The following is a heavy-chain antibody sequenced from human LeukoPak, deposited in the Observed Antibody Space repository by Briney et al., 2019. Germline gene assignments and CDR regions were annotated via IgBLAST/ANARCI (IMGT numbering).Heavy chain of an antibody. CDR1: GGNFNNYA. V-gene: IGHV1-69*13. J-gene: IGHJ3*02. Sequence: SVKVSCKASGGNFNNYAISWVRQAPGQGLEWFGGVIPMFGSANYAQKFQGRVTITADGSTSVAYMALGSPTSDDTAVYYCARGRELLGIQCAFDIWGQGTVVTVAS. D-gene: IGHD2-21*01. CDR3: ARGRELLGIQCAFDI. CDR2: VIPMFGSA.